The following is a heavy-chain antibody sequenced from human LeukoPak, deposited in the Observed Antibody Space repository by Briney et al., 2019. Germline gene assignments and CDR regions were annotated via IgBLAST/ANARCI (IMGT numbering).Heavy chain of an antibody. V-gene: IGHV3-15*01. Sequence: PGGSLRLSCAASGFTFSNAWMSWVRQAPGKGLEWVGRIKSKPDGRTTDYAAPVKGRFTISRDDSKNTLYLQMNSLKTEDTAVYYCTTTYYDSSGCYWGQGTLVTVSS. D-gene: IGHD3-22*01. CDR1: GFTFSNAW. J-gene: IGHJ4*02. CDR3: TTTYYDSSGCY. CDR2: IKSKPDGRTT.